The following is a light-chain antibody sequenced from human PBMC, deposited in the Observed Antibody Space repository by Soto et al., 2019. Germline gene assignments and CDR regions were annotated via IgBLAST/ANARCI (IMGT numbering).Light chain of an antibody. CDR1: SSDVGAYNY. CDR2: EVN. J-gene: IGLJ3*02. Sequence: QSVLTQPASVSGSPGQSITISCTGTSSDVGAYNYVSWYQQNPGKAPKLMISEVNNRPSGVSNRFSGSKSGNTASLTISGLQAEDEAHYYCSSYTSSSTLWVFGGGTKLTVL. V-gene: IGLV2-14*01. CDR3: SSYTSSSTLWV.